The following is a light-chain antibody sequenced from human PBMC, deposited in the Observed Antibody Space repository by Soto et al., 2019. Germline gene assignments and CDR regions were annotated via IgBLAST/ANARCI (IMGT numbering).Light chain of an antibody. CDR2: AAS. Sequence: EIVLTQSPGTLSLSPGERATLSCRASQSVSSSYLAWYQQKPGQAPRVLIYAASSRAIGIPDRFSGGGSGTDFTLTISRLEPEDFAVYYCQQYGSLPPTWTFGQGTKVEIK. V-gene: IGKV3-20*01. CDR1: QSVSSSY. J-gene: IGKJ1*01. CDR3: QQYGSLPPTWT.